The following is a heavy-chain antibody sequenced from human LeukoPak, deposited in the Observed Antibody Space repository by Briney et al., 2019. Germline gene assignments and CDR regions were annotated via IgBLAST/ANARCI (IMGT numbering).Heavy chain of an antibody. CDR2: IYYSGST. CDR3: ARGGGQWLDFDY. V-gene: IGHV4-59*01. J-gene: IGHJ4*02. CDR1: GGSISSFY. Sequence: PSETLSLTCTVSGGSISSFYWSWIRQPPGKGLEWIGYIYYSGSTNYNPSLKSRVTISVDTSKNQFSLKLSSVTAADTAVYYCARGGGQWLDFDYWGQGTLVTVSS. D-gene: IGHD6-19*01.